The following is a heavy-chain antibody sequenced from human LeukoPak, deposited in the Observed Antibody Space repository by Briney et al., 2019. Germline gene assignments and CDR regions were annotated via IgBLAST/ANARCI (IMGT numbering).Heavy chain of an antibody. V-gene: IGHV4-34*01. D-gene: IGHD3-10*01. CDR1: GGSFNGYH. Sequence: SETMSLTCVVYGGSFNGYHWSWIRQPPGKGLEWNGEINPSGRHNYNPSLKSRVTISVDTSKNQFSLKLSSVTAADTAVYYCARASRTGGITMVRGQQALFDIWGQGTMVTVSS. J-gene: IGHJ3*02. CDR3: ARASRTGGITMVRGQQALFDI. CDR2: INPSGRH.